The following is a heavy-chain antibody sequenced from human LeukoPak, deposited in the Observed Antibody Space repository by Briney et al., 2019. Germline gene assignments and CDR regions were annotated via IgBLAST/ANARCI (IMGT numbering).Heavy chain of an antibody. V-gene: IGHV4-34*01. J-gene: IGHJ6*03. CDR3: ARGRQDVTMIVVVMTAVSYYLDV. CDR2: MNPSGST. CDR1: GDSFSGYY. D-gene: IGHD3-22*01. Sequence: PSETLSLTCAVYGDSFSGYYWTWLRQTPEEGREGLGEMNPSGSTNYNPSLKSRVTISVDTSKNQFSLELSSVTAADTAVYYCARGRQDVTMIVVVMTAVSYYLDVWGKGTTVTVS.